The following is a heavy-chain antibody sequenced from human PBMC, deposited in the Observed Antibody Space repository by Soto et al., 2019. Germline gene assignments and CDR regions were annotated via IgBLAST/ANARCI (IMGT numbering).Heavy chain of an antibody. D-gene: IGHD1-26*01. CDR3: ARVSLVGPSGGRYFDY. CDR1: GFTFSAHY. Sequence: EVQLVESGGGLVQPGGSLRLSCAASGFTFSAHYMDWVRQAPGKGLEWVGRIKNKANSYTTEYAGSVEGRFTMSREDSQNSLYLQMNSMKTEDTAVYYCARVSLVGPSGGRYFDYWGQGSQVAVSS. J-gene: IGHJ4*02. V-gene: IGHV3-72*01. CDR2: IKNKANSYTT.